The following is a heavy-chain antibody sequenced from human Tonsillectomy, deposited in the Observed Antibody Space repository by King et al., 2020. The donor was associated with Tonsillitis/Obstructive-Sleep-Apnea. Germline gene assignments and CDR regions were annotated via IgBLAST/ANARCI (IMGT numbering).Heavy chain of an antibody. D-gene: IGHD3-9*01. V-gene: IGHV1-69*01. J-gene: IGHJ3*02. CDR3: ARGLRYFDGSAFDI. Sequence: QLVQSGAEVKKPGSSVKVSCKASGGTFSSYAISWVRQAPGQGLEWMGGIIPIFGTANYAQKFQVRVTITADESTSTAYMELSSLRSEDTAVYYCARGLRYFDGSAFDIWGQGTMVTVSS. CDR1: GGTFSSYA. CDR2: IIPIFGTA.